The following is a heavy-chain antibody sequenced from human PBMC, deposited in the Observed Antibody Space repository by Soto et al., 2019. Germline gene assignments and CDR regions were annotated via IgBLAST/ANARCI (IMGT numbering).Heavy chain of an antibody. Sequence: EVQLVESGGGLIQPGGSLRLSCAVSGFTVSNNYMSWVRQAPGKGLEGVSVIYSGGYTAYGDSVKGRFTISRDNSKNTLFLQMNTRGPSEPAVFFGATQPGGGGYWGQGTLVTVSS. CDR3: ATQPGGGGY. CDR2: IYSGGYT. J-gene: IGHJ4*02. D-gene: IGHD3-10*01. V-gene: IGHV3-53*01. CDR1: GFTVSNNY.